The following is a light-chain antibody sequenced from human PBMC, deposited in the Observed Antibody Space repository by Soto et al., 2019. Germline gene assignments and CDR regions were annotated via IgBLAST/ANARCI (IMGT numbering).Light chain of an antibody. V-gene: IGKV1-5*03. CDR2: XAS. CDR1: HSINVW. Sequence: DSQLTQSPSTLFSVVGDRVTISXRASHSINVWLSWYQQRPGKAPKXXNPXASTFESWVPSRFSGSGSGTEFTITISGLQPDDVESYYCQQYNCFWTFGQGTKVEI. CDR3: QQYNCFWT. J-gene: IGKJ1*01.